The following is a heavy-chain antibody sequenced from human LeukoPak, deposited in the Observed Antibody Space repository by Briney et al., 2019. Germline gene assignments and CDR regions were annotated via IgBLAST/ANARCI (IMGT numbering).Heavy chain of an antibody. CDR3: ARAPRLRFDY. D-gene: IGHD5-12*01. CDR2: INHSGST. Sequence: PSETLSLTCAVYGGSFSGYYWSWIRQPPGKGLEWIGEINHSGSTNYNPSLKSRVTISVDTSKNQFSLKLSSVTAADTAVYYCARAPRLRFDYWGQGALVTLSS. V-gene: IGHV4-34*01. CDR1: GGSFSGYY. J-gene: IGHJ4*02.